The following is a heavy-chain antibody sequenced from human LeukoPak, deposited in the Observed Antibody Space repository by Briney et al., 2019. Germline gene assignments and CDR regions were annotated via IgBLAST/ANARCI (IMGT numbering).Heavy chain of an antibody. CDR2: IYPGDSDT. V-gene: IGHV5-51*01. CDR3: ARREYNYGSNWFDP. D-gene: IGHD5-18*01. Sequence: GEALKISFKGSGYSFTSYWIGWGRPRPGKGLGWMGIIYPGDSDTRYSPSFQGQVTISADKSISTAYLQWSSLKASDTAMYYCARREYNYGSNWFDPWGQGTLVTVSS. J-gene: IGHJ5*02. CDR1: GYSFTSYW.